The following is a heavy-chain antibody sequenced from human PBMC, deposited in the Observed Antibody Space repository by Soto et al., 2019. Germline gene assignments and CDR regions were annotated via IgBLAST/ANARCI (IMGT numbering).Heavy chain of an antibody. D-gene: IGHD3-10*01. Sequence: SETLSLTCTVSGGSISSYYWSWIRQPPGKGLEWIGYIYYSGSTNYNPSLKSRVTISVDTSKNQFSLKLSSVTAADTAVYYCAGGEPTLLWFGAPYYYYMDVWGKGATGTVSS. CDR3: AGGEPTLLWFGAPYYYYMDV. V-gene: IGHV4-59*08. J-gene: IGHJ6*03. CDR1: GGSISSYY. CDR2: IYYSGST.